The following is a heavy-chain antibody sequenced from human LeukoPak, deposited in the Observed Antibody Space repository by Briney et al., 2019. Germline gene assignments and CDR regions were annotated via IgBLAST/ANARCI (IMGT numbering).Heavy chain of an antibody. CDR2: INAGNGNT. J-gene: IGHJ4*02. CDR1: GYTFTSYA. Sequence: ASVKVSCKASGYTFTSYAMHWVRQAPGQRLEWMGWINAGNGNTKYSQKFQGRVTITRDTSASTAYMELSSLRSEDTAVYYCARMGDILTGYSEVGDYWGQGTLVTVSS. D-gene: IGHD3-9*01. CDR3: ARMGDILTGYSEVGDY. V-gene: IGHV1-3*01.